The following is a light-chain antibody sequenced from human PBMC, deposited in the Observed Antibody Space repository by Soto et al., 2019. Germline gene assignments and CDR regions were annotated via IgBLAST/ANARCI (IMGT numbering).Light chain of an antibody. V-gene: IGLV2-14*01. J-gene: IGLJ2*01. CDR3: SSYAGSRGLV. CDR2: EVN. CDR1: SSDIGYYDY. Sequence: QSALTQPASVSGSPGQSITISCTGTSSDIGYYDYVSWYQHHSGKAPKLIIYEVNSRPSGVSNRFSGSKSVNTASLTISGLQAEDEADYFCSSYAGSRGLVFGGGTKLTV.